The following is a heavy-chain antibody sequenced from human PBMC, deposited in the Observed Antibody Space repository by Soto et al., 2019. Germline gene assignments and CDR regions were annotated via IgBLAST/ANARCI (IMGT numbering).Heavy chain of an antibody. D-gene: IGHD3-10*02. V-gene: IGHV3-33*05. Sequence: GRSLRLSWVASGFIFSNFGMHCVRPAPCKGLEWVAVISRAEEIKQYADSVRGRFAISRDNSKNTLYLQMTSLRDEDNATDYCVRGFCSVFDYWGKGTLVTVSS. CDR1: GFIFSNFG. CDR3: VRGFCSVFDY. J-gene: IGHJ4*02. CDR2: ISRAEEIK.